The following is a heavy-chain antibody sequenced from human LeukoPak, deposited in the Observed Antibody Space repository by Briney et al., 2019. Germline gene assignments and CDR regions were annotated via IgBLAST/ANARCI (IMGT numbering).Heavy chain of an antibody. CDR3: ARVVVVVDAFDI. V-gene: IGHV1-18*01. CDR1: GYTFTGYG. Sequence: ASVKVSCKASGYTFTGYGISWVRQAPGQGLEWMGWISAYNGNTNYAQKLQGRVTMTTDTSTSIAYMELRSLRSDDTAVYYCARVVVVVDAFDIWGRGTMVTVSS. D-gene: IGHD3-22*01. CDR2: ISAYNGNT. J-gene: IGHJ3*02.